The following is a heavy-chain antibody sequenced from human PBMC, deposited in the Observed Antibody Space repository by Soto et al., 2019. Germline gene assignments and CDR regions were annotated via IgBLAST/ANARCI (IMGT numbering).Heavy chain of an antibody. CDR2: ISYNGGST. D-gene: IGHD3-3*01. Sequence: SGGSLRLSCSASGFTFSSCALHWVRQAPGRGLEYVSAISYNGGSTYYADSVQDRFTVSRDNSKNTLYLQLSSLRVDDTAVYFCVKSSRRDITASRGMDVWGQGTTVTVSS. CDR1: GFTFSSCA. J-gene: IGHJ6*02. CDR3: VKSSRRDITASRGMDV. V-gene: IGHV3-64D*06.